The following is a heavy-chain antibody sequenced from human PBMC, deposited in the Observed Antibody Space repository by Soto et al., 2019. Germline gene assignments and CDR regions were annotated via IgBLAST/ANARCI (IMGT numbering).Heavy chain of an antibody. D-gene: IGHD1-26*01. J-gene: IGHJ4*02. CDR1: VFTFISFE. Sequence: GGSLRLSCASSVFTFISFEMTWVRQAPGKGLEWVSYITSGGTTYYADSVKGRFTISRDNAKNSLYLEMKGLRAEDTAVYYCTRVMYATWSSFDYWGQGTLVTVSS. CDR3: TRVMYATWSSFDY. V-gene: IGHV3-48*03. CDR2: ITSGGTT.